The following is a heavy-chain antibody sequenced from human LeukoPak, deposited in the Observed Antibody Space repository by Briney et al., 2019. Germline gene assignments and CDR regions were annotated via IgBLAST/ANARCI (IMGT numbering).Heavy chain of an antibody. CDR1: GFTFSSYE. CDR3: AREICGGDCYSGWFDP. CDR2: IISSGSTI. V-gene: IGHV3-48*03. D-gene: IGHD2-21*02. Sequence: TGGSLRLSCAASGFTFSSYEMNWVRQAPGKGLEWVSYIISSGSTIYYADSVKGRFTISRDNAKNSLYLQMNSLRAEDTAVYYCAREICGGDCYSGWFDPWGQGTLVTVSS. J-gene: IGHJ5*02.